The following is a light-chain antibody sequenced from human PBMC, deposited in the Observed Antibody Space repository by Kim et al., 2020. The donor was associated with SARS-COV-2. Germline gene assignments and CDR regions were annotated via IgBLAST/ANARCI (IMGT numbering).Light chain of an antibody. V-gene: IGLV3-21*01. CDR3: QVGDFSGSQMI. J-gene: IGLJ2*01. CDR1: IIERES. Sequence: SYELTQPPSVSVAPGTTARIPCGGNIIERESVHWYQQKAGQVPVLIMYYDDNRPSGIPERFSGSTSGNMATLTISKVEAGDEADYHCQVGDFSGSQMIFG. CDR2: YDD.